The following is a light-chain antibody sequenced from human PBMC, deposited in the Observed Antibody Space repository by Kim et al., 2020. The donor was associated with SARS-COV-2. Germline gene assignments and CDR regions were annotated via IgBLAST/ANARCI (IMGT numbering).Light chain of an antibody. V-gene: IGLV3-21*01. J-gene: IGLJ1*01. CDR2: YDS. CDR1: NIGGHS. CDR3: QVCDTVTDHYV. Sequence: SYELTQPPSVSVDPGQTDRITCGGNNIGGHSVHWYQQKPGQAPVLVMYYDSDRPSGIPERFSGSKSANTATLTISRVEAGDEDDYYCQVCDTVTDHYVSGTGPKFTVL.